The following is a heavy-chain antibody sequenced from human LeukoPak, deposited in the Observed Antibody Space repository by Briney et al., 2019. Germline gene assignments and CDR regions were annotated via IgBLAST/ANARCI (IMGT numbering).Heavy chain of an antibody. CDR2: INHSGST. D-gene: IGHD3-3*01. V-gene: IGHV4-34*01. Sequence: SETLSLTCAVYGGSFSGYYWSWIRQPPGKGLEWIGEINHSGSTNYNPSLKSRVTISVDTSKNQFSLKLSSVTAADTAVYYCARGWETIFGVAGRWFDPWGQGTLVTVSS. J-gene: IGHJ5*02. CDR1: GGSFSGYY. CDR3: ARGWETIFGVAGRWFDP.